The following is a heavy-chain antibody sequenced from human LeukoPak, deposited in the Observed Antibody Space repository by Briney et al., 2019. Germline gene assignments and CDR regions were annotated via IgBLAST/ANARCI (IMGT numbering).Heavy chain of an antibody. Sequence: GGSLRLSCAASGFTFSSYALRWVRQAPGKGLEWVSVISGSGGRTYYVDSVKGRFTISRDNSKNTPYLQMNSLRAEDTAVYYCAKDQGYRGYDPLDYWGQGTLVTASS. V-gene: IGHV3-23*01. CDR2: ISGSGGRT. J-gene: IGHJ4*02. CDR1: GFTFSSYA. D-gene: IGHD5-12*01. CDR3: AKDQGYRGYDPLDY.